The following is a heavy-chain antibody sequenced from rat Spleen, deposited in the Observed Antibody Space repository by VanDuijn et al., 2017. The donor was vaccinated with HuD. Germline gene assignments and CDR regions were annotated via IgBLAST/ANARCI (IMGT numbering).Heavy chain of an antibody. J-gene: IGHJ2*01. CDR3: ARRYTAGFDY. CDR1: GFTFSNYY. D-gene: IGHD1-1*01. CDR2: ISTGGGNT. Sequence: EVQLVESGGGLVQPGRSMKLSCAALGFTFSNYYMAWVRQAPTKGLEWVASISTGGGNTYYRDSVKGRFTISRDNAKSTLYLQMDSLRSEDTATYYCARRYTAGFDYWGQGVMVTVSS. V-gene: IGHV5-25*01.